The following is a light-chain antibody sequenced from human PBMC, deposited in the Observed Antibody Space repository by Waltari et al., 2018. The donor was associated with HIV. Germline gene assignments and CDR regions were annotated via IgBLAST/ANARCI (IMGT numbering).Light chain of an antibody. Sequence: EIVLTLSPATMSFSPGERATLPCRASQSVNSYLAWYQQRPGQAPRLLIYDASNRATGIPARFSGSGSGTDFTLTISSLEPEDFAVYYCQQRMNLPLTFGGGTKVEI. CDR1: QSVNSY. CDR3: QQRMNLPLT. V-gene: IGKV3-11*01. CDR2: DAS. J-gene: IGKJ4*01.